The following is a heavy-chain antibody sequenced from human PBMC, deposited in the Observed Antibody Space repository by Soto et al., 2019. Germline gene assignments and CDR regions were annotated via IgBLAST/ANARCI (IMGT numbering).Heavy chain of an antibody. CDR3: ARGRYGDY. J-gene: IGHJ4*02. Sequence: QVNLVQSGAEVKKPGASVKVSCKGSGYTFTSSGITWVRQAPGQGLEWMGWISAHNGNTDYAQKLQGRVTVTRDTSTSTAYMELRSLRSDDTAVNYCARGRYGDYWGQGALVTVSS. CDR2: ISAHNGNT. CDR1: GYTFTSSG. V-gene: IGHV1-18*01. D-gene: IGHD1-1*01.